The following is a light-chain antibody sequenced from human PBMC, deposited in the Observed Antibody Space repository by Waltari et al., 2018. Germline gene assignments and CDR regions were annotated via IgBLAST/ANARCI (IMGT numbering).Light chain of an antibody. J-gene: IGLJ1*01. Sequence: QSALTQPASVSGSPGQSITISCTGTSSDIGAYNFVSWYQKHPGKAPKVMIYDVNTRPSGVSSRVAGSKSGNTASLTISGLQAEDEADYYCSSYTTGSTRYVFGSGTKVTVL. CDR3: SSYTTGSTRYV. CDR1: SSDIGAYNF. V-gene: IGLV2-14*03. CDR2: DVN.